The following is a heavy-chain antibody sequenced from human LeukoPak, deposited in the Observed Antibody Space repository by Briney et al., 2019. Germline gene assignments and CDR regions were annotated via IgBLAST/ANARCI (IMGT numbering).Heavy chain of an antibody. D-gene: IGHD3-22*01. CDR1: GFTFNIYA. V-gene: IGHV3-23*01. CDR2: ITGSGTGT. J-gene: IGHJ4*02. Sequence: GGSLRLSCAASGFTFNIYAMSLVRQAPGKGLEWVSSITGSGTGTFYADSVKDRFTISRDNSKNTLYLQVSRLRAEDTAVYYCAKDRPNYHENNGHYYKPNGDYWGQGTLVTVSS. CDR3: AKDRPNYHENNGHYYKPNGDY.